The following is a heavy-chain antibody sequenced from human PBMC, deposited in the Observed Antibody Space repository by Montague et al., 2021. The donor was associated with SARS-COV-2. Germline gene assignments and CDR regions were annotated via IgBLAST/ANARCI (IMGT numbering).Heavy chain of an antibody. CDR1: GGSISSSSYY. Sequence: SETLSLTCTVSGGSISSSSYYWCWVRQPPGKGLEWIGSIYYSGSTYYNPSLKSRVTISVDTSKNQFSLQLSSVTAADTAVYYCARQATGRYFDWMLYGMDVWGQGTTVTVSS. CDR3: ARQATGRYFDWMLYGMDV. D-gene: IGHD3-9*01. V-gene: IGHV4-39*01. J-gene: IGHJ6*02. CDR2: IYYSGST.